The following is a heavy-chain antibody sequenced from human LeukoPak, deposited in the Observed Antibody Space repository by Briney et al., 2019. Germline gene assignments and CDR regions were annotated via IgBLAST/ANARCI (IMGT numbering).Heavy chain of an antibody. Sequence: GASVKVSCKASGGTFSSYAISWVRQAPGQGLEWMGGIIPIFGTANYAQKFQGRVTITADESTSTAYMELSSLRSEDTAVYYCARDGITMVRGVIGWFDPWGQGTLVTVSS. J-gene: IGHJ5*02. CDR2: IIPIFGTA. V-gene: IGHV1-69*13. CDR3: ARDGITMVRGVIGWFDP. D-gene: IGHD3-10*01. CDR1: GGTFSSYA.